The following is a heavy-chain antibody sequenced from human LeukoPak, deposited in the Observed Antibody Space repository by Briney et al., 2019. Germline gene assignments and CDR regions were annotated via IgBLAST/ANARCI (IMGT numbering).Heavy chain of an antibody. CDR3: AKDTYYYGSGSPLWDY. J-gene: IGHJ4*02. Sequence: GGSLRLSCAASGFTFSSYAMSWVRQAPGKGLEWVSAISGSGGSTYYADSVKGRFTISRDNSKNTLYPQMNSLRAEDTAVYYCAKDTYYYGSGSPLWDYWGQGTLVTVSS. CDR2: ISGSGGST. V-gene: IGHV3-23*01. CDR1: GFTFSSYA. D-gene: IGHD3-10*01.